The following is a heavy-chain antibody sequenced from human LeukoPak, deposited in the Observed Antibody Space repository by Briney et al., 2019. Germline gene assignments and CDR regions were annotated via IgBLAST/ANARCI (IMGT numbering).Heavy chain of an antibody. D-gene: IGHD1-7*01. Sequence: PSETLSLTCTVSGGSISSSSYYWGWIRQPPGKGLEWIGSIYYSGSTYYNPSLKSRVTISVDTSKNQFSLKLSSVTAADTAVFYCAREGDNWNSLEFDYWGQGTLVTVSS. J-gene: IGHJ4*02. CDR1: GGSISSSSYY. V-gene: IGHV4-39*07. CDR2: IYYSGST. CDR3: AREGDNWNSLEFDY.